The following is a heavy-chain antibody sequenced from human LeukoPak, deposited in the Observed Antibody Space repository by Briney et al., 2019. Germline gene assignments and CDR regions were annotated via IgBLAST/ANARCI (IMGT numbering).Heavy chain of an antibody. J-gene: IGHJ4*02. D-gene: IGHD7-27*01. V-gene: IGHV1-2*02. CDR2: INPNSGGT. CDR3: ATRDASNWGYYFDY. CDR1: GYTFTGYY. Sequence: ASVKVSCKASGYTFTGYYMHWVRQAPGQGLEWRGWINPNSGGTNYAQKFQGRVTMTRDTSISTAYMELSRLRSDDTAVYYCATRDASNWGYYFDYWGQGTLVTVSS.